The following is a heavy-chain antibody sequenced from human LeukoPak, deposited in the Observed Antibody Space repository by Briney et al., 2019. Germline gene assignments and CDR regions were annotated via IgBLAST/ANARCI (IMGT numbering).Heavy chain of an antibody. Sequence: ASVKVSCKASGGTFSSYAISWVRQAPGQGLERMGGIIPIFGTANYAQKFQGRVTITTDESTSTAYMELSSLRSGDTAVYYCANSRGYYFDYWGQGTLVTVSS. CDR3: ANSRGYYFDY. CDR2: IIPIFGTA. V-gene: IGHV1-69*05. J-gene: IGHJ4*02. CDR1: GGTFSSYA.